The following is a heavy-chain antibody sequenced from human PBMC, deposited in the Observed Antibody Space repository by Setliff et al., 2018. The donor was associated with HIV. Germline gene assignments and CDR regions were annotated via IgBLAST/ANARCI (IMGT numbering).Heavy chain of an antibody. CDR1: GFTFSTYP. Sequence: GGSLRLSCAASGFTFSTYPMSWVRQAPGKGLEWVSGISGSGGSTYYADSVKGRSTISGDNSKNTVFLQLNSLRGEDTAVYYCAALKGYSYGRGCFDPWGQGTLVTVSS. CDR2: ISGSGGST. D-gene: IGHD5-18*01. CDR3: AALKGYSYGRGCFDP. V-gene: IGHV3-23*01. J-gene: IGHJ5*02.